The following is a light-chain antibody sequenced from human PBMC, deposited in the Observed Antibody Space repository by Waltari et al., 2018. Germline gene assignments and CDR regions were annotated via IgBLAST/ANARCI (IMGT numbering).Light chain of an antibody. CDR1: QSVSSS. CDR3: QQYSNWPT. J-gene: IGKJ1*01. CDR2: GAS. V-gene: IGKV3-11*01. Sequence: EIVLTQSPVTLSLSPGERATLSCRASQSVSSSLAWYHQKPGQAPRLLIYGASNRATGIPDRFSGSGSGTDFTLTISSLEPEDFAVYYCQQYSNWPTFGQGTKVEIK.